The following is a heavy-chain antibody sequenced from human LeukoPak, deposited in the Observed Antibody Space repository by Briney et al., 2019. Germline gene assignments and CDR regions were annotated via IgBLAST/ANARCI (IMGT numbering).Heavy chain of an antibody. CDR2: IYSGGST. D-gene: IGHD3-22*01. Sequence: GGSLRLSCAASGFTVSSNYMSWVRQAPGKGLEWVSVIYSGGSTYYADSVKGRFTISRDNSKNTLYLQMNSLRAEDTAVYYCARDLRITMIVVGRSDAFDIWGQGTMVTVSS. CDR1: GFTVSSNY. V-gene: IGHV3-66*01. CDR3: ARDLRITMIVVGRSDAFDI. J-gene: IGHJ3*02.